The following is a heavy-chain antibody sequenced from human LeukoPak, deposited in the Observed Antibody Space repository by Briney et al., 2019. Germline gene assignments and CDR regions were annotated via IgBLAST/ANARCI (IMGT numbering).Heavy chain of an antibody. V-gene: IGHV3-7*01. D-gene: IGHD6-19*01. CDR1: GLSFSSYW. J-gene: IGHJ4*02. Sequence: PGGSLRLSCVGSGLSFSSYWMSWFRQAPGKGLEWVANIKQDGSEKYHVDSVKGRFTVSRDNAKNLLYLQMNSLRAEDTAVYYCATSGWNFDYWGQGTLVTVSS. CDR2: IKQDGSEK. CDR3: ATSGWNFDY.